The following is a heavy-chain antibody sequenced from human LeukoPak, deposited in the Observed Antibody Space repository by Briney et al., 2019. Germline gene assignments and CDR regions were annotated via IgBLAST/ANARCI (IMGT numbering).Heavy chain of an antibody. D-gene: IGHD3-22*01. Sequence: SVKVSCKASGGTFRSYAISWLRQAPGQGLAWMGGILPIFHSPSYAQKFQGRVTITADESTSTAYMELSSLTSDDTAVYYCVRGRYDRSGRFYFDYWGQGTLVTASS. J-gene: IGHJ4*02. V-gene: IGHV1-69*13. CDR3: VRGRYDRSGRFYFDY. CDR2: ILPIFHSP. CDR1: GGTFRSYA.